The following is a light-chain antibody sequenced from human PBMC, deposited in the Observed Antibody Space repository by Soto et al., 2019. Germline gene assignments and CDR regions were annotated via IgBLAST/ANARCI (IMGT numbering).Light chain of an antibody. J-gene: IGKJ3*01. V-gene: IGKV3-15*01. CDR1: QSVSSN. CDR2: GAS. Sequence: EIVITQSPATLSVSPGERATLPCRASQSVSSNLAWYQQKPGQAPRLLIYGASTRATGIPARFSGSGSGTEFTLTISSLQSEDFAVYYCQQYNNWPITFGPGTKVDI. CDR3: QQYNNWPIT.